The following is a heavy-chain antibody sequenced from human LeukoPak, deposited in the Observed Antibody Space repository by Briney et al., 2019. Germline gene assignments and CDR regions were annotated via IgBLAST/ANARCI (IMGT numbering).Heavy chain of an antibody. CDR2: INPNSGGT. CDR1: GYTFTNHP. Sequence: GASMTVSCKASGYTFTNHPMHWVRQAPGQGLEWMGWINPNSGGTNYVHMFQGRVTMTRDPSISTAYMELGGLRADDTAVYYCARERYTAYGNFDYWGQGTQLTISS. CDR3: ARERYTAYGNFDY. D-gene: IGHD5-12*01. V-gene: IGHV1-2*07. J-gene: IGHJ4*02.